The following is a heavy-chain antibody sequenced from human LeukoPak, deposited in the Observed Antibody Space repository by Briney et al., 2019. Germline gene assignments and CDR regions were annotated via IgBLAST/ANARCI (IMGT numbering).Heavy chain of an antibody. CDR1: GYTFTSYY. CDR2: INPSGGST. J-gene: IGHJ4*02. V-gene: IGHV1-46*01. CDR3: ARDPPKVYSSSWCKPLGY. Sequence: GASVKVSCKASGYTFTSYYMHWVRQAPGQGLEWMGIINPSGGSTSYAQKFQGRVTMTRDTSTSTVYMELSSLRSEDTAVYYCARDPPKVYSSSWCKPLGYWGQGTLVTVSS. D-gene: IGHD6-13*01.